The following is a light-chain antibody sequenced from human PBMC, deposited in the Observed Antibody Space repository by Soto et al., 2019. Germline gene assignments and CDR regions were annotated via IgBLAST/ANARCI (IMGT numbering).Light chain of an antibody. CDR2: AAS. CDR3: QKLNSYPLT. J-gene: IGKJ4*01. V-gene: IGKV1-9*01. CDR1: QGISSY. Sequence: IPLTQSPSSLSASVGDRVTITCRASQGISSYLAWYQQKPGKAPKLLIYAASTLQSGVASRFSGSGSGTDFTLTISSLQPEDFATYYCQKLNSYPLTFGGGTKVEIK.